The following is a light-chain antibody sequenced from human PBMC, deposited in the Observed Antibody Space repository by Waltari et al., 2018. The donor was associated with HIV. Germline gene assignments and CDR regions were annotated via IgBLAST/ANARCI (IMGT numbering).Light chain of an antibody. CDR1: SNDVGPYNF. Sequence: QSALTQPPSPSGSPGQSVPISCTGPSNDVGPYNFVPWYQHHPGKAPKLIIYEVSKRPSGVPDRFSASKSANTASLTVSGLQTEDEADYYCSSFTGVNTDVIFGGGTRLTVL. CDR2: EVS. CDR3: SSFTGVNTDVI. V-gene: IGLV2-8*01. J-gene: IGLJ2*01.